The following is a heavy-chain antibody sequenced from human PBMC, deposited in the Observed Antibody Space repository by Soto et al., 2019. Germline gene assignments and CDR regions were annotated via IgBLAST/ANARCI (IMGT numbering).Heavy chain of an antibody. CDR1: GFTFSIYA. J-gene: IGHJ2*01. Sequence: EVQLLESGGGLVQPGGSLRLSCAASGFTFSIYAMNWVRQAPGMGLEWVSVISGSGGSTYYADSVKGRFTICRDNSKNTLYLQMNSLRAEDTAVYYCARRTVGWYFDLWGRGTLVTVSS. V-gene: IGHV3-23*01. D-gene: IGHD4-17*01. CDR3: ARRTVGWYFDL. CDR2: ISGSGGST.